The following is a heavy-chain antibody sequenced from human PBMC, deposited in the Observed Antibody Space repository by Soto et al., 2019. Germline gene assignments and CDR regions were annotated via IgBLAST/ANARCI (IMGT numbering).Heavy chain of an antibody. CDR3: ARHEVTTYYYDSSDAFDI. J-gene: IGHJ3*02. D-gene: IGHD3-22*01. CDR1: GYSFTSYW. CDR2: IYPGDSDT. Sequence: PGESLKISCKGSGYSFTSYWIGWVRQMPGKGLEWMGIIYPGDSDTRYSPSFQGQVTISADKSISTAYPQWSSLKASDTAMYYCARHEVTTYYYDSSDAFDIWGQGTMVTVSS. V-gene: IGHV5-51*01.